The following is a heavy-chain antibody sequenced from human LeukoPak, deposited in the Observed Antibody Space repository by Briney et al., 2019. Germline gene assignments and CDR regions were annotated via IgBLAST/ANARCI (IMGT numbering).Heavy chain of an antibody. CDR3: ARVRSIAVAGTDYYHMDV. V-gene: IGHV3-48*03. CDR1: GFTFISYE. CDR2: ISSSGSTI. D-gene: IGHD6-19*01. J-gene: IGHJ6*03. Sequence: PGGSLRLSCAASGFTFISYEMNWVRQAPGKGLEWVSYISSSGSTIYYADSVKGRFTISIDNAKNSLYLQMNSLRAEDTAVYYCARVRSIAVAGTDYYHMDVWGKGTTDTVSS.